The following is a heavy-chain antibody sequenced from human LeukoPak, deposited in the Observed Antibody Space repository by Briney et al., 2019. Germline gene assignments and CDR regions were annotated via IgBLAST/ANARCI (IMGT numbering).Heavy chain of an antibody. J-gene: IGHJ6*03. D-gene: IGHD2-2*01. Sequence: GGSLRLSCAASGFTFSSYAMYWVRQAPGKGLEWVAVISYDGSNKYYADSVKGRFTISRDNSENTLYLQMNSLRAEDTAVYYCARAPGGYCSSTSCSGESMDVWGKGTTVTVSS. CDR2: ISYDGSNK. CDR3: ARAPGGYCSSTSCSGESMDV. V-gene: IGHV3-30*01. CDR1: GFTFSSYA.